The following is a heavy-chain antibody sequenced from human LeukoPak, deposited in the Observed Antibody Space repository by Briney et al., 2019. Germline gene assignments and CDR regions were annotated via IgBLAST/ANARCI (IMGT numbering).Heavy chain of an antibody. J-gene: IGHJ4*01. D-gene: IGHD1-14*01. CDR2: IRHDGSLQ. V-gene: IGHV3-30*02. Sequence: QFGGSLRLSCAASGFTFTSYGMHWVRQAPGKGLEWVAFIRHDGSLQYYSVSVKGRFSISRDDSQNTVSLQMNSLRPEDTAVYYFAKDGHGKIDRWGPGTLVPV. CDR3: AKDGHGKIDR. CDR1: GFTFTSYG.